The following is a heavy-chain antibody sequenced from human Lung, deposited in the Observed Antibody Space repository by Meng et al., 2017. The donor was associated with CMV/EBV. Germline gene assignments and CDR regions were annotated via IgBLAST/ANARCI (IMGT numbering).Heavy chain of an antibody. D-gene: IGHD3-3*01. CDR2: INHSGST. V-gene: IGHV4-34*01. Sequence: LSCAVYGGSFSGYYWSWIRQPPGKGLEWIGEINHSGSTNYNPSLKSRVTISVDTSKNQFSLKLSSVTAADTAVYYCARGRGFWSGSRYYYYGMDVWGQGXTVTVSS. CDR3: ARGRGFWSGSRYYYYGMDV. CDR1: GGSFSGYY. J-gene: IGHJ6*02.